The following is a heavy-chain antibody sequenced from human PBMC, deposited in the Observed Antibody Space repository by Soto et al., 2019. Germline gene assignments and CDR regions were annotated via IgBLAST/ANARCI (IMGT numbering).Heavy chain of an antibody. CDR2: IYHSGST. Sequence: QLQLQESGSGLVKPSQTLSLTCAVSGGSISSGGYSWSWIRQPPGKGLEWIGYIYHSGSTYYNPSLKSRVTISVDRSKNQFSLKLSSVTAADTAVYYCASDYYGSGSYYHYYYYYGMDVWGQGTTVTVSS. V-gene: IGHV4-30-2*01. CDR3: ASDYYGSGSYYHYYYYYGMDV. D-gene: IGHD3-10*01. CDR1: GGSISSGGYS. J-gene: IGHJ6*02.